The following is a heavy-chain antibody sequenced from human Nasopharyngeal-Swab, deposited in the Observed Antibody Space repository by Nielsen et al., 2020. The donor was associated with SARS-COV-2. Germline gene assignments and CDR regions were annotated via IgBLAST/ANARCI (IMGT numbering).Heavy chain of an antibody. D-gene: IGHD1-7*01. CDR2: IWNDGGNK. V-gene: IGHV3-33*01. Sequence: GGSLRLSCATSGFTFTTYGMHWVRQSLGEGLEWVAVIWNDGGNKYYADSVRGRFTISRDNSMNTLYLQMNSLRAEDTAVYYCARAGALSAGTPTSWIDYWGQGTLVTVSS. J-gene: IGHJ4*02. CDR1: GFTFTTYG. CDR3: ARAGALSAGTPTSWIDY.